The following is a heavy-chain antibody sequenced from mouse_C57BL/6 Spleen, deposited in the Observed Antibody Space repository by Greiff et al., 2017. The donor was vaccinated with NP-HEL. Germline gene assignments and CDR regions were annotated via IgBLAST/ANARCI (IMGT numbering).Heavy chain of an antibody. V-gene: IGHV5-15*01. Sequence: EVKLVDSGGGLVQPGGSLKLSCAASGFTFSDYGMAWVRQAPRKGPEWVAFISNLAYSIYYADTVTGRFTISRENAKNTLYLEMSSLRSEDTAMYYCARHPYYGSSEGYFDVWGTGTTVTVSS. CDR1: GFTFSDYG. CDR3: ARHPYYGSSEGYFDV. D-gene: IGHD1-1*01. CDR2: ISNLAYSI. J-gene: IGHJ1*03.